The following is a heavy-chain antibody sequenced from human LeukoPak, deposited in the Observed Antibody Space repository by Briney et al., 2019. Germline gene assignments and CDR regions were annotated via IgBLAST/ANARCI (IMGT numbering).Heavy chain of an antibody. CDR3: ARGGDPHYGMDV. Sequence: SETLSLTCTVSGDSITSGSYYWSWIRQPAGKGLEWIGYIYYSGSTNYNPSLRSRVTISVDTSKNQCSLKLSSVTAADTAVYYCARGGDPHYGMDVWGQGTTVTVSS. CDR2: IYYSGST. D-gene: IGHD2-21*01. CDR1: GDSITSGSYY. J-gene: IGHJ6*02. V-gene: IGHV4-61*01.